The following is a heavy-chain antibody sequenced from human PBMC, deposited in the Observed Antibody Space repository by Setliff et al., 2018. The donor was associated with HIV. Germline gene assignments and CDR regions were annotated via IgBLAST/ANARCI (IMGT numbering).Heavy chain of an antibody. J-gene: IGHJ6*03. CDR3: ARARFWSGYYTGDNSYYMDV. Sequence: SETLSLTCAVYGGSFSGYYWSWIRQTQGKGLERLGEIDHSGGTKYNPSLKSRVTISLDTSNNQFSLKLSSVTAADTSVYYCARARFWSGYYTGDNSYYMDVWGKGTTVTVSS. CDR2: IDHSGGT. V-gene: IGHV4-34*01. D-gene: IGHD3-3*01. CDR1: GGSFSGYY.